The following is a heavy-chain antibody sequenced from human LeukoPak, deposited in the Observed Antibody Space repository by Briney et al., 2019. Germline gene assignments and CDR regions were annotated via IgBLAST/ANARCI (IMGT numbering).Heavy chain of an antibody. Sequence: GGSLRLSCAASGFTFSSYGMHWVRQAPGKGLEWVAVIWYDGSNKYYADSVKGRSTISRDNSKNTLYLQMNSLRAEDTAVYYCARDMVRGVIGSYYFDYWGQGTLVTVSS. D-gene: IGHD3-10*01. CDR3: ARDMVRGVIGSYYFDY. CDR1: GFTFSSYG. V-gene: IGHV3-33*01. CDR2: IWYDGSNK. J-gene: IGHJ4*02.